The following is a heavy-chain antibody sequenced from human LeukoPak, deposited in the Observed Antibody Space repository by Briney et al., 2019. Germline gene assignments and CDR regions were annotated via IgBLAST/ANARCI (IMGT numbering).Heavy chain of an antibody. CDR2: IYYSGST. Sequence: SETLSLTCTVSGGSISSSSYYWGWIRQPPGKGLERIGSIYYSGSTYYNPSLKSRVTISVDTSKNQFSLKLSSVTAADTAVYYCARHGASSYAPFDYWGQGTLVTVSS. CDR1: GGSISSSSYY. J-gene: IGHJ4*02. CDR3: ARHGASSYAPFDY. V-gene: IGHV4-39*01. D-gene: IGHD1-26*01.